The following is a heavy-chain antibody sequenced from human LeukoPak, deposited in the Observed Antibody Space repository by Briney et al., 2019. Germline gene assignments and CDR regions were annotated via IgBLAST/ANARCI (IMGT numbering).Heavy chain of an antibody. J-gene: IGHJ3*02. D-gene: IGHD3-3*01. Sequence: SVKVSCKASGGTFSSYAISWVRQAPGQGLEWMGRIIPIFGTANYAQKFQGRVTITTDESTSTAYMELSSLRSEDTAVYYCAGTDYDFWSGNTGGAFDIWGQGTMVTVSS. V-gene: IGHV1-69*05. CDR1: GGTFSSYA. CDR3: AGTDYDFWSGNTGGAFDI. CDR2: IIPIFGTA.